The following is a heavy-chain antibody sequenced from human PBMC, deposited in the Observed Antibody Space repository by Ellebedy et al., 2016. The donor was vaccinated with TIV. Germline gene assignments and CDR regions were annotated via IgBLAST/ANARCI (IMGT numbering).Heavy chain of an antibody. CDR1: GVTFSSYA. J-gene: IGHJ4*02. CDR2: ISSTGSRT. D-gene: IGHD3-22*01. V-gene: IGHV3-23*01. Sequence: GESLKISCAASGVTFSSYAMSWVRQAPGKGLEWVSTISSTGSRTYYADSVKGRFTIPREDAKDSLYLQMNNLRAEDTAVYYCAKGRGGGSDTSAPRYYFDYWGLGTLVTVS. CDR3: AKGRGGGSDTSAPRYYFDY.